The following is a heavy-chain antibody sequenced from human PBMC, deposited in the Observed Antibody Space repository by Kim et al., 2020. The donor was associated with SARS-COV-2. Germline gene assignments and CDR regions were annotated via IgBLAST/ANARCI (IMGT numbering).Heavy chain of an antibody. V-gene: IGHV4-31*02. D-gene: IGHD3-22*01. CDR3: ARDGYDSSGYYRGPFDY. Sequence: KSRVTISVDTSKNQFSLKLSSVTAAGTAVYYCARDGYDSSGYYRGPFDYWGQGTLVTVSS. J-gene: IGHJ4*02.